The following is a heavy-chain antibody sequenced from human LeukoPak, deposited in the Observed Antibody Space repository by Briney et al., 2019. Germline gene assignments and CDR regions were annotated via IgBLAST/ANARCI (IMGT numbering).Heavy chain of an antibody. Sequence: GESLKISCKGSGYSFTSYWIGWVRQMPGKGLEWMGIIYPGDSDTRYSPSFQGQVTISADKSISTAYLQWRSLKASDTAMYYCARGGYGQLVFNWFDPWGEGTLVTVSS. J-gene: IGHJ5*02. CDR3: ARGGYGQLVFNWFDP. CDR2: IYPGDSDT. V-gene: IGHV5-51*01. D-gene: IGHD6-6*01. CDR1: GYSFTSYW.